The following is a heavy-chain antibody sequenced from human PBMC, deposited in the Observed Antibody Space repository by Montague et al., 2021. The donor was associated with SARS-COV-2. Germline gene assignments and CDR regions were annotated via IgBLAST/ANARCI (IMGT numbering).Heavy chain of an antibody. CDR1: GYSINTDYY. J-gene: IGHJ3*02. D-gene: IGHD6-19*01. V-gene: IGHV4-38-2*02. Sequence: SETLSLTCTVSGYSINTDYYRAWIRQPPGKGLEWIGTIYHSGSTYFNPSLKSRVTISVDTSKNQFSLNLSSVTAADTAVYYCAKVAGSHDTFDIWGRGTMVTVSS. CDR3: AKVAGSHDTFDI. CDR2: IYHSGST.